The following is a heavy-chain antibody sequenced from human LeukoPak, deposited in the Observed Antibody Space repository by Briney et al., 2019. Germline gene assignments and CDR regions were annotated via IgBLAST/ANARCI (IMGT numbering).Heavy chain of an antibody. CDR1: GYTFTGYY. CDR3: ARGDSSSWYYFDY. Sequence: ASVKVSCKASGYTFTGYYMHWVRQAPGQGLEWVGWINPNSGGTNYAQKFQGRVTMTRDTSISTAYMELSRLRSDDTAVYYCARGDSSSWYYFDYWGQGTLVTVSS. V-gene: IGHV1-2*02. D-gene: IGHD6-13*01. CDR2: INPNSGGT. J-gene: IGHJ4*02.